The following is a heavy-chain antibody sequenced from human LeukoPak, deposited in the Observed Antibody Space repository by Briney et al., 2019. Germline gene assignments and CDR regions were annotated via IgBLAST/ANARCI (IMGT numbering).Heavy chain of an antibody. J-gene: IGHJ4*02. V-gene: IGHV1-69*05. CDR1: GGTFTSYA. D-gene: IGHD3-10*01. CDR3: AMTYYYGSGSSSDY. Sequence: GASVKVSCKASGGTFTSYAISWVRQAPGQGLEWMGGIIPIFGKANYAQKFQGRVTITTDESTSTAYMELSSLRSEDTAVYYCAMTYYYGSGSSSDYWGQGTLVTVSS. CDR2: IIPIFGKA.